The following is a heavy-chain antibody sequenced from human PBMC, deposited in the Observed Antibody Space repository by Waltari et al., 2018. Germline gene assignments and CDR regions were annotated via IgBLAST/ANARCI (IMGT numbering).Heavy chain of an antibody. Sequence: QVQLQESGPGLVKPSETLSLTCAVSGYSISSGYYWGWIRQPPGKGLEWIGSISHSGSTYYNPSLKSRVTISVDTSKNQCSLKLSSGTAADTAVYYCARTFMRLPYFDYWGQGTLVTVSS. J-gene: IGHJ4*02. CDR3: ARTFMRLPYFDY. D-gene: IGHD5-12*01. V-gene: IGHV4-38-2*01. CDR1: GYSISSGYY. CDR2: ISHSGST.